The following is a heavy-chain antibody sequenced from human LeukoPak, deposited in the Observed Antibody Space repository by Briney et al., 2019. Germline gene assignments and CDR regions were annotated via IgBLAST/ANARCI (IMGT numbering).Heavy chain of an antibody. D-gene: IGHD6-19*01. CDR3: AKDVRHSSGWTNC. V-gene: IGHV3-23*01. CDR1: GFTFSSYA. J-gene: IGHJ4*02. Sequence: PGGSLRPSCGAPGFTFSSYAMSWGRQAPGKGLEWVSAISGSGGSTYYADSVKGRFTISRDNSKTTLYLQMNSLRAEDTAVYYYAKDVRHSSGWTNCWGQGTLVTVSS. CDR2: ISGSGGST.